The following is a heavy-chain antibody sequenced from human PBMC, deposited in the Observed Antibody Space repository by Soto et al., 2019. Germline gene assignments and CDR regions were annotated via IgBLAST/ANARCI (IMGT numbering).Heavy chain of an antibody. CDR2: INAGNGNT. CDR1: GYTFTVYA. D-gene: IGHD6-19*01. Sequence: QVQLVQSGAEEKKPGASVKVSCKASGYTFTVYAIHWVRQAPGQRLEWMGWINAGNGNTKYSQKFQGRVTITRDTSASTAYMELSSLRSEDTPVYYCARAVAVPADFDYWGQGTLVTVSS. V-gene: IGHV1-3*05. J-gene: IGHJ4*02. CDR3: ARAVAVPADFDY.